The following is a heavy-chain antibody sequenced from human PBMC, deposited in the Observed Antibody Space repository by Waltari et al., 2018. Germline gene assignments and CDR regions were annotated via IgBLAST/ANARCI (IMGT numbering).Heavy chain of an antibody. D-gene: IGHD6-19*01. V-gene: IGHV3-21*01. CDR3: ARDSSGRGY. Sequence: EVQLVESGGGLVKPGGSRRLSGAASGFTFGSYSMTWVRQAPGKGLEWVSSISSSSSYIYYADSVKGRFTISRDNAKNSLYLQMNSLRAEDTAVYYCARDSSGRGYWGQGTLVTVSS. CDR2: ISSSSSYI. J-gene: IGHJ4*02. CDR1: GFTFGSYS.